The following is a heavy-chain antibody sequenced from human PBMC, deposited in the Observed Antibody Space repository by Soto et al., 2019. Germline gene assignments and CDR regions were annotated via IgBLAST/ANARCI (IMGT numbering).Heavy chain of an antibody. CDR3: ARVAAAISGYYFDY. J-gene: IGHJ4*02. Sequence: QVQLQESGPGLVKPSGTLSLTCAVSGGSITSSNWWSWVRQPPGKGLELIGESYHSGSTNYNPSRKSRVTISVDKSKNQFSLKLSSVTAADTAVYYCARVAAAISGYYFDYWGQGTLVTVSS. CDR1: GGSITSSNW. CDR2: SYHSGST. V-gene: IGHV4-4*02. D-gene: IGHD6-13*01.